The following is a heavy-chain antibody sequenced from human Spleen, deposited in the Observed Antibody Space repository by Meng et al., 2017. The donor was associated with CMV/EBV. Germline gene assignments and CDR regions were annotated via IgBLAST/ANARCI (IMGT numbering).Heavy chain of an antibody. D-gene: IGHD2-2*01. J-gene: IGHJ6*02. CDR1: GFAFSDYY. Sequence: GESLKISCAASGFAFSDYYMSWIRQAPGKGLEWVSYISSSGSTIYYADAVKGRFTSSRDNAKNSLYLQMNSLRAEDTAVYYCAKNGKGFPRYCSSTSCYYYYYGMDVWGQGTTVTVSS. V-gene: IGHV3-11*04. CDR3: AKNGKGFPRYCSSTSCYYYYYGMDV. CDR2: ISSSGSTI.